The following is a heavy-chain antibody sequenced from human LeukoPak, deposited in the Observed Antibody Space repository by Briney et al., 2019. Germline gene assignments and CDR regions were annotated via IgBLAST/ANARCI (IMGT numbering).Heavy chain of an antibody. Sequence: PGGSLRLSCAASGFTFSAYAMTWVRQTPGRGLEWVSGITGGGETTYYADSVKGRFTISRDNAKNSLYLQMNSLRAEDTAVYYCAELGITMIGGVWGKGTTVTISS. D-gene: IGHD3-10*02. CDR2: ITGGGETT. CDR3: AELGITMIGGV. CDR1: GFTFSAYA. V-gene: IGHV3-23*01. J-gene: IGHJ6*04.